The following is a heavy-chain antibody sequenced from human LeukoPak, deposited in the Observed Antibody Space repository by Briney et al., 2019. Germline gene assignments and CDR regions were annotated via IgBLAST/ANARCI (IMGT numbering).Heavy chain of an antibody. CDR1: GYTFTSYD. CDR2: MNPNSGNT. J-gene: IGHJ4*02. D-gene: IGHD6-19*01. Sequence: ASVKVSCKASGYTFTSYDINWVRQATGQGLEWMGWMNPNSGNTGYAQKFQGRVTMTRNTSISTAYTELSRLRSDDTAVYYCAREGWYSSRNFDYWGQGTLVTVSS. CDR3: AREGWYSSRNFDY. V-gene: IGHV1-8*01.